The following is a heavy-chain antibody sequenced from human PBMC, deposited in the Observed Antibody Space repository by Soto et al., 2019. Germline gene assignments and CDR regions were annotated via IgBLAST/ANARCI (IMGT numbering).Heavy chain of an antibody. D-gene: IGHD4-4*01. CDR2: IYYSGST. J-gene: IGHJ4*02. CDR3: ARGHLPGGNSFYFDY. CDR1: GGSISSGGYY. Sequence: SETLSLTCTFSGGSISSGGYYLSWIRQHPGKGLEWIGYIYYSGSTYYNPSLKSRVTISVDTSKNQFSLKLSSVTAADTADYYCARGHLPGGNSFYFDYWGQGSRVTVSS. V-gene: IGHV4-31*03.